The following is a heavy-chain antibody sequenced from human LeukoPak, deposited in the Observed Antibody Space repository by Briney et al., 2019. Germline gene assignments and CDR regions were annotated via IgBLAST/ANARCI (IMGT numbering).Heavy chain of an antibody. Sequence: GGSLRLSCAASGFTFSSYAMSWVRQAPGKGLEWVSAISGSGGSTYYADSVKGRFTISRDNSKNTLYLQMNSLRAEDTAVYYCARESEIRFLEWLFVIDYWGQGTLVTVSS. V-gene: IGHV3-23*01. CDR2: ISGSGGST. D-gene: IGHD3-3*01. CDR1: GFTFSSYA. J-gene: IGHJ4*02. CDR3: ARESEIRFLEWLFVIDY.